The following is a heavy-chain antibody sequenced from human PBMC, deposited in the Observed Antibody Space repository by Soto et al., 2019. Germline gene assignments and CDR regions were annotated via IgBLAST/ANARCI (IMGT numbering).Heavy chain of an antibody. CDR1: GVSVSSNSAA. V-gene: IGHV6-1*01. Sequence: SQTLSLTCAISGVSVSSNSAAWNWIRQCPSRGLEWLGRTYYRSKWYNDYAVSVKSRITINPDTSKNQFSLQLNSVTPEDTAVYYCARGSRYRGQDWGVDVWGQGTTVTVSS. D-gene: IGHD5-12*01. J-gene: IGHJ6*02. CDR2: TYYRSKWYN. CDR3: ARGSRYRGQDWGVDV.